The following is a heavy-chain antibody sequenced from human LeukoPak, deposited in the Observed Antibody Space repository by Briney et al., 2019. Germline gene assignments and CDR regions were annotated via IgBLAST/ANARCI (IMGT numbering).Heavy chain of an antibody. J-gene: IGHJ3*02. Sequence: SETLSLTCTVSGGSISSYYWSWIRQPAGKGLEWIGRIYTSGSTNYNPSLTSRLTMSVDTSKNQFSLKLSSVTAADTAVYYCVMGYDSSGYYSYDAFDIWGQGTMVTVSS. D-gene: IGHD3-22*01. CDR2: IYTSGST. V-gene: IGHV4-4*07. CDR1: GGSISSYY. CDR3: VMGYDSSGYYSYDAFDI.